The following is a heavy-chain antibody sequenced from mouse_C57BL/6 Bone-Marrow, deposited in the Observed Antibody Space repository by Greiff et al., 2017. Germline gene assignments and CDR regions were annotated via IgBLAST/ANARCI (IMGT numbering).Heavy chain of an antibody. D-gene: IGHD1-1*01. Sequence: EVQLQQSGPVLVKPGASVKMSCKASGYTFTDYYMNWVKQSHGKSLEWIGVINPYNGGTSYNQKFKGKATLTVDKSSSTAYMELNSLTSEDSAVYYCARSHYYYGSSFRDWGQGTTRTVSS. J-gene: IGHJ2*01. CDR1: GYTFTDYY. CDR2: INPYNGGT. V-gene: IGHV1-19*01. CDR3: ARSHYYYGSSFRD.